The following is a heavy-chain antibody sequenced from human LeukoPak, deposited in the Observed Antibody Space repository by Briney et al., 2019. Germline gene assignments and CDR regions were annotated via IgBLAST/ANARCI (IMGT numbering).Heavy chain of an antibody. Sequence: ASVTVSCKASGYTFTGYYIHWVRQAPGQGLEWMGWINPNSGGTKYAQKFQGRLTMTRDTSISTAYMELSRLRSDDTAVYYCARYFYGSGYYYHYYFDSWGQGTLVTVSS. CDR3: ARYFYGSGYYYHYYFDS. J-gene: IGHJ4*02. V-gene: IGHV1-2*02. CDR2: INPNSGGT. D-gene: IGHD3-10*01. CDR1: GYTFTGYY.